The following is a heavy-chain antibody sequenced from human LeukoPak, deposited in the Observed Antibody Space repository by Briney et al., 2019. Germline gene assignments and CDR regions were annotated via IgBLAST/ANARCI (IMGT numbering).Heavy chain of an antibody. V-gene: IGHV1-18*01. CDR2: ISGNNDNQ. CDR3: ARDGTSTDDY. D-gene: IGHD1-26*01. J-gene: IGHJ4*02. Sequence: EASVKVSCMASGYTFSNFGISGVRQAPGQGHEWMGWISGNNDNQNYGQKCQGRFTVTTDSSTSTTYLELRNLRSDDTAVYYCARDGTSTDDYWGQGALVTVSS. CDR1: GYTFSNFG.